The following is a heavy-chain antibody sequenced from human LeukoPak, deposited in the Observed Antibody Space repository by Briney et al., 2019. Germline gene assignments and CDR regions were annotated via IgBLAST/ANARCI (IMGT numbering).Heavy chain of an antibody. CDR2: INPSGGST. Sequence: ASVKVSCKASGYTFTSYYMHWVRQAPGQGLEWMGIINPSGGSTSYAQKFRGRVTMTRDTSTSTVYMELSSLRSEDTAVYYCARDSGTGITMIVVVTDAFDIWGQGTMVTVSS. D-gene: IGHD3-22*01. CDR1: GYTFTSYY. J-gene: IGHJ3*02. V-gene: IGHV1-46*03. CDR3: ARDSGTGITMIVVVTDAFDI.